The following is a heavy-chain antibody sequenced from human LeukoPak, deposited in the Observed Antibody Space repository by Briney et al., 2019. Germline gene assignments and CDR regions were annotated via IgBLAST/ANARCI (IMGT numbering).Heavy chain of an antibody. CDR1: GYTLTELS. CDR2: FDPEDGET. D-gene: IGHD3-22*01. Sequence: ASVKVSCKVSGYTLTELSMHWVRQAPGKGLEWMGGFDPEDGETIYAQKFQGRVTMTEGTSTDTAYMELSSLRSEDTAVYYCATMGTDYSGYYAGYWGQGTLVTVSS. V-gene: IGHV1-24*01. CDR3: ATMGTDYSGYYAGY. J-gene: IGHJ4*02.